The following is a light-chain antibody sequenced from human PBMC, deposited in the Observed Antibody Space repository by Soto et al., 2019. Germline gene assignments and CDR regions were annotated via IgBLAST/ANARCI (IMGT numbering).Light chain of an antibody. J-gene: IGLJ1*01. CDR2: DVN. V-gene: IGLV2-11*01. CDR3: SSYAGSYTYV. CDR1: SSDVGGYNY. Sequence: QSALTQPRSVSGSPGQSVTISCTGTSSDVGGYNYVSWYQHHPGKVPKLMIYDVNKRPSGVPDRFSGSKSGNTASLTISGIQAEDEADYYCSSYAGSYTYVLGTGTKLTVL.